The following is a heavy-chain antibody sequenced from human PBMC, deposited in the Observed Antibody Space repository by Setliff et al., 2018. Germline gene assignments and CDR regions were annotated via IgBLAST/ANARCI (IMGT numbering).Heavy chain of an antibody. Sequence: SETLSLTCTVSGGSISPYFWSWIRQPPGKGLEWIGYIYHNGNTNYSPSFQGHVTISIDKSITTAYLHWSSLKASDTAMYYCTRGGYDSGVWGQGTLVTVS. D-gene: IGHD6-25*01. J-gene: IGHJ4*02. CDR3: TRGGYDSGV. CDR1: GGSISPYF. CDR2: IYHNGNT. V-gene: IGHV4-59*12.